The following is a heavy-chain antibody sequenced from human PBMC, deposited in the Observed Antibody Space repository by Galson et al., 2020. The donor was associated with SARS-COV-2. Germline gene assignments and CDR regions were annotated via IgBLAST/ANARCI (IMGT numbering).Heavy chain of an antibody. CDR1: GGSISRSSSY. J-gene: IGHJ5*02. CDR3: ARLFYCSNNNCYTPGGTWLDP. CDR2: IHYTGRT. V-gene: IGHV4-39*01. Sequence: SETLSLTCTVSGGSISRSSSYWGWIRQPPGKGLEWIGSIHYTGRTFYNPSLKSQITISVDTSKNQFSLELSSVTAADTAVYYCARLFYCSNNNCYTPGGTWLDPWGQGTLVTVSS. D-gene: IGHD2-2*02.